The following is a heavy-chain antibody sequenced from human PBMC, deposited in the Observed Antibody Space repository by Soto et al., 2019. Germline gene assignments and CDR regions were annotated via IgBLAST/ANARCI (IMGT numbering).Heavy chain of an antibody. CDR1: GFTFSSYG. CDR2: ISYDGSNK. V-gene: IGHV3-30*18. CDR3: AKDRKRRTTVNGDYGDY. D-gene: IGHD4-4*01. J-gene: IGHJ4*02. Sequence: QVQLVESGGGVVQPGRSLRLSCAASGFTFSSYGMHWVRQAPGKGLEWVAVISYDGSNKYYADSVKGRFTISRDNSKNTLYLQMNSLRAEDTAVYYCAKDRKRRTTVNGDYGDYWGQGTLVTVSS.